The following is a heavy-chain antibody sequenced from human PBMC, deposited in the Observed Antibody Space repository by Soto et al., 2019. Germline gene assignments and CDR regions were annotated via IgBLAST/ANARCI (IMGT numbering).Heavy chain of an antibody. D-gene: IGHD2-21*02. V-gene: IGHV3-7*03. J-gene: IGHJ6*02. CDR3: ARDHLILPAHDFFYGSDV. CDR1: GFIFSMYS. CDR2: IPQDGVDG. Sequence: VGSLRLSCEVSGFIFSMYSMSWVRQTPGKGLEWVAKIPQDGVDGHYADAVKGRFTISRDNGKNSLYLQMNNLRAEDTAVYYCARDHLILPAHDFFYGSDVWGRGVTVTVSS.